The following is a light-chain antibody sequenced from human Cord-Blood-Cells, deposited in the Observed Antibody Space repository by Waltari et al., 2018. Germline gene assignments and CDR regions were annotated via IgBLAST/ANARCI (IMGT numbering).Light chain of an antibody. J-gene: IGLJ2*01. Sequence: QSALTQPASVSGSPGQSITISCTGTSSDVGGYNYVSWYQQHPGKAPTLMLYDVSNRPSGVSNRFSGSKSGNTASLTISGLQAEDEADYYCSSYTSSSTLVFGGGTKLTVL. CDR3: SSYTSSSTLV. V-gene: IGLV2-14*01. CDR2: DVS. CDR1: SSDVGGYNY.